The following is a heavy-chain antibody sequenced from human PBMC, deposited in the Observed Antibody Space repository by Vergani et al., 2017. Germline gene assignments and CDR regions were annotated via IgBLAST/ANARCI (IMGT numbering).Heavy chain of an antibody. CDR2: ISAYNGNT. D-gene: IGHD3-3*01. Sequence: QVQLVQSGAEVKKPGASVKVSCKASGYTFTSYGISWVRQAPGQGLEWMGWISAYNGNTNYAQKLQGRVTMTTDTSTSTAYMELRGLRSDATAVYYCARDTYDFWSGYYVYFDYWGQGTLVTVSS. CDR3: ARDTYDFWSGYYVYFDY. V-gene: IGHV1-18*01. CDR1: GYTFTSYG. J-gene: IGHJ4*02.